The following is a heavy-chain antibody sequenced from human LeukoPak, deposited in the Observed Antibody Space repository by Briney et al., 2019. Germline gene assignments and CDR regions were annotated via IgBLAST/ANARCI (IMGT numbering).Heavy chain of an antibody. V-gene: IGHV3-21*01. CDR1: GFTFSSYS. D-gene: IGHD6-6*01. CDR2: ISSSSSYI. J-gene: IGHJ6*02. CDR3: ARGANDLPSSAGPYYYYGMDV. Sequence: PGGSLRLSCAASGFTFSSYSMNWVRQAPGKGLEWVSSISSSSSYIYYADSVKGRFTISRDNAKNSLYLQMNSLRAEDTAVYYCARGANDLPSSAGPYYYYGMDVWGQGTTVTVSS.